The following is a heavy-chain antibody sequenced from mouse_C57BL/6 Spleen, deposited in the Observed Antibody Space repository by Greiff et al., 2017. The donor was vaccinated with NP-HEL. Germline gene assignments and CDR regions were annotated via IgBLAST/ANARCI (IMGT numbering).Heavy chain of an antibody. Sequence: QVQLQQSGAELMKPGASVKLSCMATGYTFTGYWIDWVKQRPGHGLEWIGEILPGSGSYNYNEKFKGKATFTADTSSNTAYMQLSSLTTEDSAIYYGTSTYSNYLAWFAYWGQGTLVTVSA. V-gene: IGHV1-9*01. D-gene: IGHD2-5*01. CDR3: TSTYSNYLAWFAY. CDR2: ILPGSGSY. CDR1: GYTFTGYW. J-gene: IGHJ3*01.